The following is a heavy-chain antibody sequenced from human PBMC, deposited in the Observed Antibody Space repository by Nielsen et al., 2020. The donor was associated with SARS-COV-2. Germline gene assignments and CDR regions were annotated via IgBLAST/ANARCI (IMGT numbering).Heavy chain of an antibody. V-gene: IGHV3-48*01. CDR3: ARDDLVATIEYGMDV. D-gene: IGHD5-12*01. CDR2: ISSSSSTI. J-gene: IGHJ6*02. CDR1: GFTFSSYS. Sequence: GGSLRLSCAASGFTFSSYSMNWVRQAPGKGLEWVSYISSSSSTIYYADSVKGRFTISRDNSKNTLYLQMNSLRAEDTAVYYCARDDLVATIEYGMDVWGQGTTVTVSS.